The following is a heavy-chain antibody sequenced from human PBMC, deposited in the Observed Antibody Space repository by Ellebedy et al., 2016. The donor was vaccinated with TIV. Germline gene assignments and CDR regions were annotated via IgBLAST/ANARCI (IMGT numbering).Heavy chain of an antibody. CDR2: IRYDGGKK. J-gene: IGHJ4*02. Sequence: PGGSLRLSCAASGFTFNTYGMHWVSQAPGKGLEWVAVIRYDGGKKYYADSVKGRFTISRENSKKTLYLQMDSLRDEDTALYFCARDLWELHFEYYFDYWGQGTLVTVSS. V-gene: IGHV3-33*08. CDR3: ARDLWELHFEYYFDY. CDR1: GFTFNTYG. D-gene: IGHD1-26*01.